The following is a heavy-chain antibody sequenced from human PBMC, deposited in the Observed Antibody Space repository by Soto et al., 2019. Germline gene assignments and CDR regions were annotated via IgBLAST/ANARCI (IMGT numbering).Heavy chain of an antibody. D-gene: IGHD6-13*01. CDR2: LTWNSESI. J-gene: IGHJ5*02. CDR1: GFTFSNYW. CDR3: AKGAISGTLNWFDP. Sequence: GGSLRLSCAVSGFTFSNYWMEWVRQAPGKGLVWVSGLTWNSESIAYADSVKGRFTISRDNAKNSLYLQMNSLRAEDTAFYFCAKGAISGTLNWFDPWGQGTLVTVSS. V-gene: IGHV3-9*01.